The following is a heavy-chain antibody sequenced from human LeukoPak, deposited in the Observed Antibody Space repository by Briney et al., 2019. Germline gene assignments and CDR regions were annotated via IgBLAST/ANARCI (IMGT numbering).Heavy chain of an antibody. CDR1: GGSISSGDYY. Sequence: PSETLSLTCTVSGGSISSGDYYWSWIRQPPGKGLEWIGYIYYSGSAYYNPSLKSRVSISVDTSRDQFSLRLSSVTAADTAVYYCARDKSESYGGRKGALFDYWGQGTLVTVSS. CDR2: IYYSGSA. V-gene: IGHV4-30-4*01. D-gene: IGHD4-23*01. J-gene: IGHJ4*02. CDR3: ARDKSESYGGRKGALFDY.